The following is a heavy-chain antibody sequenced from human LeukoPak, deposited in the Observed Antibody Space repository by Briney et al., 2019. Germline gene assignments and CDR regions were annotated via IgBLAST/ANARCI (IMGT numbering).Heavy chain of an antibody. D-gene: IGHD3-9*01. J-gene: IGHJ4*02. V-gene: IGHV4-4*02. Sequence: SGTLSLTCAVSGGSISSSNWWRWVRRPPGKGLEWFGEIYHSGSTNYNPSLKSRVTISVDKSKNQFSLKLSSVTAADTAVYYCARKSSRYFDWLLLDYWGQGTLVTVSS. CDR2: IYHSGST. CDR1: GGSISSSNW. CDR3: ARKSSRYFDWLLLDY.